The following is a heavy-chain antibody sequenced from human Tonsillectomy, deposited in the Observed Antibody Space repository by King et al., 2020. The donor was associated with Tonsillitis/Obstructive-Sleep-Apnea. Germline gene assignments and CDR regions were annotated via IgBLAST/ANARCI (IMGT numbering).Heavy chain of an antibody. CDR3: ARRPVGGLAAAGTRWFDP. CDR1: GGSFSGYY. Sequence: QVQLQQWGAGLLKPSETLSLTCAVYGGSFSGYYWSWIRQPPGKGLEWIGEINHSGSTNYNPSLKSRVTISVDTSKNQFSLKLSSVTAADTAVYYCARRPVGGLAAAGTRWFDPWGQGTLVTVSS. D-gene: IGHD6-13*01. J-gene: IGHJ5*02. V-gene: IGHV4-34*01. CDR2: INHSGST.